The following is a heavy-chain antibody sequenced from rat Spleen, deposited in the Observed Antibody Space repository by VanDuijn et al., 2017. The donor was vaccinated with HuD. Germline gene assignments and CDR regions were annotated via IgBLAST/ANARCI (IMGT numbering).Heavy chain of an antibody. Sequence: QVQLKESGPGLVKPSETLSLTCTVSGFSLTSYHVSWVRQPPGKGLEWMGVIWGDGSTAYNSALKSRLSISRDTSKSQVVLKMSSLKTEDTATYYCARDDGYYDGTYYRYYYVMDAWGQGSSVTVSS. V-gene: IGHV2-32*01. D-gene: IGHD1-12*02. CDR1: GFSLTSYH. J-gene: IGHJ4*01. CDR2: IWGDGST. CDR3: ARDDGYYDGTYYRYYYVMDA.